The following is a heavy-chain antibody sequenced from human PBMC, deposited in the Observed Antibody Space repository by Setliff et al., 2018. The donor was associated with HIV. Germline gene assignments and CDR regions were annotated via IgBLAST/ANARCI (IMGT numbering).Heavy chain of an antibody. Sequence: ASVKVSCKASGYSFTTSGVSWVRQAPGQGLEWMGWINIRSGNTNYAQKFQGRVTMTRDTSLNTDYMEVRSLRSDDTAVYYCATDLGSHALDPWGQGTLVTVSS. J-gene: IGHJ5*02. CDR3: ATDLGSHALDP. V-gene: IGHV1-18*01. CDR2: INIRSGNT. D-gene: IGHD6-13*01. CDR1: GYSFTTSG.